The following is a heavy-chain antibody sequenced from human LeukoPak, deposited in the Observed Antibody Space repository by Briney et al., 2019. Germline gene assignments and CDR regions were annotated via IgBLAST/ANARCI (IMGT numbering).Heavy chain of an antibody. Sequence: GGSLRLSCAASRFTFSNYAMSWVRQAPGKGLEWVSAISGSGDGTHYADSVKGRFTISRDNSKNTLYLQMNTLRAEDTAVYYCAKSVRGVILTSDYWGQGTLVTVSS. CDR2: ISGSGDGT. CDR1: RFTFSNYA. CDR3: AKSVRGVILTSDY. V-gene: IGHV3-23*01. J-gene: IGHJ4*02. D-gene: IGHD3-10*01.